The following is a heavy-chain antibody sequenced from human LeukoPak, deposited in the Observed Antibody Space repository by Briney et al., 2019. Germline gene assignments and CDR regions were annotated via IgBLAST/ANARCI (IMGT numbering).Heavy chain of an antibody. J-gene: IGHJ4*02. CDR3: ARDFLVVAYYDY. V-gene: IGHV3-30-3*01. Sequence: PGGSLRLSCAASGFTFSSYAMRWVRQAPGKGLEWVAVISYDGSNKYYADSVKGRFTISRDNSKNTLYLQMNSLRAEDTAVYYCARDFLVVAYYDYWGQGTLVTVSS. CDR1: GFTFSSYA. D-gene: IGHD3-22*01. CDR2: ISYDGSNK.